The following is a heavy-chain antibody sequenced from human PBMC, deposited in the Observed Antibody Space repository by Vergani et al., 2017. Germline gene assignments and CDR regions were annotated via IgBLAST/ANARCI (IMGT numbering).Heavy chain of an antibody. D-gene: IGHD2-2*01. CDR3: AREYCSSTSCPRRSGAMDV. V-gene: IGHV3-11*05. J-gene: IGHJ6*02. Sequence: QVQLVESGGGLVKPGGSLRLSCAASGSTFSDYYMSWIRQAPGKGLEWVSYISSSSSYTNYADSVKGRFTISRDNAKNSLYLQMNSLRAEDTAVYYCAREYCSSTSCPRRSGAMDVWGQGTTVTVSS. CDR2: ISSSSSYT. CDR1: GSTFSDYY.